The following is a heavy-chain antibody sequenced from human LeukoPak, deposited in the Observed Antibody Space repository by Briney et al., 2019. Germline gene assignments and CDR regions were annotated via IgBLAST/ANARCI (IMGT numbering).Heavy chain of an antibody. CDR3: AILWSGYYGYYFDY. CDR1: GFTFSSYS. V-gene: IGHV3-53*01. Sequence: GGSLRLSCAASGFTFSSYSMNWVRQAPGKGLEWVSVIYSGGSTYYADSVKGRFTISRDNSKNTLYLQMNSLRAEDTAVYYCAILWSGYYGYYFDYWGQGTLVTVSS. D-gene: IGHD3-3*01. J-gene: IGHJ4*02. CDR2: IYSGGST.